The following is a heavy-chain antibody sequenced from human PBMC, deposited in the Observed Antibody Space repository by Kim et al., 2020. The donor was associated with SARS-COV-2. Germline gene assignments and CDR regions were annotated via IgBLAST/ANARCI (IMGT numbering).Heavy chain of an antibody. J-gene: IGHJ5*02. Sequence: ASVKVSCKVSGYTLTELSMHWVRQAPGKGLEWMGGFDPEDGETIYAQKFQGRVTMTEDTSTYTAYMELSSLRSEDTAVYYCATGRVAGPPAWFDPWGQGTLVTVSS. CDR1: GYTLTELS. D-gene: IGHD2-15*01. CDR2: FDPEDGET. CDR3: ATGRVAGPPAWFDP. V-gene: IGHV1-24*01.